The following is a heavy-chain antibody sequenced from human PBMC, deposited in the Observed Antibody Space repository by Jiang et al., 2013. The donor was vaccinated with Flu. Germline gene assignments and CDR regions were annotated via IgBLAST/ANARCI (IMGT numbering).Heavy chain of an antibody. J-gene: IGHJ1*01. CDR1: GGSFSGYY. CDR3: ARCRSTARRPDFQH. Sequence: LLKPSETLSLTCAVYGGSFSGYYWSWIRQPPGKGLEWIGEINHSGSTNYNPSLKSRVTISVDTSKNQFSLKLSSVTAADTAVYYCARCRSTARRPDFQHWGQGTLVTVSS. D-gene: IGHD2-2*01. V-gene: IGHV4-34*01. CDR2: INHSGST.